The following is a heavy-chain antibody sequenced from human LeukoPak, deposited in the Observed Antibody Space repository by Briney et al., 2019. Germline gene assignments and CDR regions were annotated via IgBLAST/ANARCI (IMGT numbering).Heavy chain of an antibody. D-gene: IGHD3-22*01. CDR1: GFTFSSYG. V-gene: IGHV3-23*01. CDR2: ISGSGGST. CDR3: AKENWVYNWKYDSSGSGINY. J-gene: IGHJ4*02. Sequence: GGSLRLSCAASGFTFSSYGMSWVRQAPGKGLEWVSAISGSGGSTYYADSVKGRFTISRDNSKNTLYLQMNSLRGEDTAVYYCAKENWVYNWKYDSSGSGINYWGQGTLITVSS.